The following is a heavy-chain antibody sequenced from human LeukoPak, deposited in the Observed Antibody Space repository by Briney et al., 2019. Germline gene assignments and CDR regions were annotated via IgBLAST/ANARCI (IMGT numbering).Heavy chain of an antibody. CDR3: AKEDYDSSGYFDY. CDR2: IYSDNT. CDR1: GFTVSTNS. D-gene: IGHD3-22*01. V-gene: IGHV3-53*01. Sequence: GGSLRLSCTVSGFTVSTNSMSWVRQAPGKGLEWVSFIYSDNTHYSDSVKGRFTISRDNSKNTLYLQMNSLRAEDTAVYYCAKEDYDSSGYFDYWGQGTLVTVSS. J-gene: IGHJ4*02.